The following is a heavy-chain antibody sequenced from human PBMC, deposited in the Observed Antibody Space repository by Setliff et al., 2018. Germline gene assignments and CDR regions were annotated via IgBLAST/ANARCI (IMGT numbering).Heavy chain of an antibody. Sequence: PGESLRLSCAASGFTFINYAMSWVRQVPGKGLKWVAGISGRDDSTYYADAVEGRFTISRDKSKKTLYLQMNNLRVGDTAVYYCASGGISTPLDFWGQGTEVTVSS. CDR3: ASGGISTPLDF. CDR2: ISGRDDST. V-gene: IGHV3-23*01. CDR1: GFTFINYA. J-gene: IGHJ4*02. D-gene: IGHD3-16*01.